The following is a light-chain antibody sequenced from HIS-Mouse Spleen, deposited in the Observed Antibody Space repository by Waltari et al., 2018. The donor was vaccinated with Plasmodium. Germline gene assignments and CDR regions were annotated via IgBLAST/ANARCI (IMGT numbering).Light chain of an antibody. V-gene: IGLV6-57*04. CDR3: QSYDSSNHAV. CDR1: SGRIASNH. Sequence: NFMLTQPHSVSESPGKTVTISCTRHSGRIASNHVQWYQQRPGSAPTTVIYDDNQRPSGVPDRFSGSIDSSSNSASLTISGLKTEDEADYYCQSYDSSNHAVFGGGTQLTAL. J-gene: IGLJ7*02. CDR2: DDN.